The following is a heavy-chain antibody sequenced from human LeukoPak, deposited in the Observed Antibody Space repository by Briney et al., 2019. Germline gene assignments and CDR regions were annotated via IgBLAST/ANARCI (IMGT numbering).Heavy chain of an antibody. D-gene: IGHD5-18*01. V-gene: IGHV4-38-2*02. J-gene: IGHJ5*02. CDR3: ARARGGERLDRANWFDP. CDR2: IYHSGST. CDR1: GYSISSGYY. Sequence: SETLSLTCTVSGYSISSGYYWGWIRQPPGKGLEWIGSIYHSGSTYYNPSLKSRVTISVDTSKNQFSLKLSSVTAADTAVYYCARARGGERLDRANWFDPWGQGTLVTVSS.